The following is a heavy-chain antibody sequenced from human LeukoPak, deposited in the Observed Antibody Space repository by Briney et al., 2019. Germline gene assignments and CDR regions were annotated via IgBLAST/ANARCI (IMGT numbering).Heavy chain of an antibody. CDR2: ISGSGGST. J-gene: IGHJ4*02. CDR1: GGSISSGGYY. D-gene: IGHD2-2*01. V-gene: IGHV3-23*01. Sequence: PSETLSLTCTVSGGSISSGGYYWSWVRQAPGKGLEWVSAISGSGGSTYYADSVKGRFTISRDNSKNTLYLQMNSLRAEDTAVYYCAKDRYCSSTSCLGPFDYWGQGTLVTVSS. CDR3: AKDRYCSSTSCLGPFDY.